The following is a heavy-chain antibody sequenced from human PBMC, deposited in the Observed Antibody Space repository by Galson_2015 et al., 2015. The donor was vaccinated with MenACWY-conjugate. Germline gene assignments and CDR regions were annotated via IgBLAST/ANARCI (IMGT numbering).Heavy chain of an antibody. D-gene: IGHD3-10*01. CDR2: THHTGST. CDR3: ARRVRRLTKPFDS. J-gene: IGHJ4*02. CDR1: GSSISIGSF. Sequence: SETLSLTCTVSGSSISIGSFWAWIRQTPGKGLEWLSTTHHTGSTYYNPSLENRVTISLDTSKNQVSLRLNSVTAADSAVYYCARRVRRLTKPFDSWGQGLLVTVSS. V-gene: IGHV4-38-2*02.